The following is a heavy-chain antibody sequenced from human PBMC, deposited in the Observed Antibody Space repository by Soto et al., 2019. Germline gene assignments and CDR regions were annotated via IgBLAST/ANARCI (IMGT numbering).Heavy chain of an antibody. CDR2: ITGDVIHT. D-gene: IGHD2-21*01. CDR1: RFTVLSYG. Sequence: PWCSLRLACASSRFTVLSYGMGWVGQSPEKGLEWVAGITGDVIHTVYTESVKGRFTISRDNAKNALFLHMNNLRVEDTAVYFCAKSARDCGGECFSSYFDSWGQGPLVTVSS. CDR3: AKSARDCGGECFSSYFDS. V-gene: IGHV3-23*01. J-gene: IGHJ4*02.